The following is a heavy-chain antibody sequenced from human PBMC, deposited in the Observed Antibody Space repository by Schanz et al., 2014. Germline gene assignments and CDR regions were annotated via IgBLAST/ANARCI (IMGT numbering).Heavy chain of an antibody. V-gene: IGHV1-46*03. D-gene: IGHD2-2*01. J-gene: IGHJ4*02. CDR3: ARGGFFDSTSFDS. CDR2: INPSSGTT. CDR1: GYSFTTYY. Sequence: QVQLVQSGAEVKKPGASVRVSCKASGYSFTTYYIHWVRQAPGQGLEWMGKINPSSGTTRIAQNFQGRLTVTRDTSTSTVNMELSSLRSEDTAVYYCARGGFFDSTSFDSWGQGTLXTVSS.